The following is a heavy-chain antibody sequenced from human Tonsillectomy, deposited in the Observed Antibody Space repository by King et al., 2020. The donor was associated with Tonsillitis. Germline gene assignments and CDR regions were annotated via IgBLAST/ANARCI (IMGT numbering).Heavy chain of an antibody. J-gene: IGHJ4*02. CDR2: IYYSGST. CDR3: AGHVLRFLEWFPTGYFDY. Sequence: LQLQESGPGLVKPSETLSLTCTVSGGSISSSSYYWGWIRQPPGKGLEWIGSIYYSGSTYYNPSLKSRVTISVDTSKNQFSLKLSSVTAADTAVYYCAGHVLRFLEWFPTGYFDYWGQGTLVTVSS. V-gene: IGHV4-39*01. D-gene: IGHD3-3*01. CDR1: GGSISSSSYY.